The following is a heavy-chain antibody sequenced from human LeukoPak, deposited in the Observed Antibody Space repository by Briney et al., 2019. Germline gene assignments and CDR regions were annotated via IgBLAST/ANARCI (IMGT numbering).Heavy chain of an antibody. V-gene: IGHV3-7*05. J-gene: IGHJ4*02. D-gene: IGHD3-22*01. CDR1: GFTFSSYW. CDR3: ARGVPYYYDSSGYQDPFDY. CDR2: IKQDGSEK. Sequence: GGSLRLSCAAPGFTFSSYWMSWVRQAPGKGLEWVANIKQDGSEKYYVDSVKGRFTISRDNAKNSLYLQMNSLRAEDTAVYYCARGVPYYYDSSGYQDPFDYWGQGTLVTVSS.